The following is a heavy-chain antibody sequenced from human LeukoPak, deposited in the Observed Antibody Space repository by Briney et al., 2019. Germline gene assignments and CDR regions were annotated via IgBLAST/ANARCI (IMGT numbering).Heavy chain of an antibody. V-gene: IGHV3-23*01. CDR1: GITLSNYG. D-gene: IGHD3-22*01. Sequence: GGSLRLSCAVSGITLSNYGMSWVRQAPGKGLEWVAGISDSGGSTNYADSVKGRFTISRDNPKNTLYLRMNSLRAEDTAVYFCAKRGVVIRVILVGFHKEAYYFDSWGQGALVTVSS. CDR3: AKRGVVIRVILVGFHKEAYYFDS. J-gene: IGHJ4*02. CDR2: ISDSGGST.